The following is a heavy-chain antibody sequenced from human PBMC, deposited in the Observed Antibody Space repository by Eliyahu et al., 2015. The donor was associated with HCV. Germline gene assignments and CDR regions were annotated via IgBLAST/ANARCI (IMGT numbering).Heavy chain of an antibody. J-gene: IGHJ5*02. Sequence: QLQLQESGPGLVKPSETLSLTCTVXGGXISSSSYYWGWIRQPPGKGLEWIGSIYYSGSTYYNPSLKSRVTISVDTSKNQFSLKLSSVTAADTTVYYCARRRMGKQTGTTPWGQGTLVTVSS. CDR3: ARRRMGKQTGTTP. D-gene: IGHD1-7*01. CDR1: GGXISSSSYY. V-gene: IGHV4-39*01. CDR2: IYYSGST.